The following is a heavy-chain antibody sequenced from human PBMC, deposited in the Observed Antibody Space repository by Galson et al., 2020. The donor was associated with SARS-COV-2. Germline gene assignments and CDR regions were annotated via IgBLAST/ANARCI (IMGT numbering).Heavy chain of an antibody. Sequence: GESLRLSCAASGFTIGSYAIKWVRRAPGKGLEWVSVISSSGDNTNYVDSVKGRFTISRDKSKNTLYLQMNNLRIEDTAIYYCWKEEDIVVGAPETWGQGTLVTVPS. J-gene: IGHJ5*02. CDR3: WKEEDIVVGAPET. D-gene: IGHD2-15*01. CDR1: GFTIGSYA. CDR2: ISSSGDNT. V-gene: IGHV3-23*02.